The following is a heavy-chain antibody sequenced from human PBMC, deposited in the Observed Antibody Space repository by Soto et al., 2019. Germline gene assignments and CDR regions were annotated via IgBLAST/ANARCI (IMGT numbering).Heavy chain of an antibody. V-gene: IGHV3-21*01. Sequence: EVQLVESGGGLVKPGGSLRLSCAASGFTFSSYSMNWVRQAPGKGLEWVSSISSSSSYIYYADAVKGRVTISRDNAKNSLYLQMNSLRAEDTAVYYCAKGEYSGQDDYWGQGTLVTVSS. CDR2: ISSSSSYI. J-gene: IGHJ4*02. CDR3: AKGEYSGQDDY. D-gene: IGHD5-12*01. CDR1: GFTFSSYS.